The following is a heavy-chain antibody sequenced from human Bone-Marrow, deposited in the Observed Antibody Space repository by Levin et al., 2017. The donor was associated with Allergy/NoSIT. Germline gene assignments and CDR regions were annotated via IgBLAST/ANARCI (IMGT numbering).Heavy chain of an antibody. D-gene: IGHD3-22*01. CDR1: GFSLSTAGTC. Sequence: QTLSLTCTFSGFSLSTAGTCVTWIRQPPGKALEWLALIDWADDKYYNTSLKTRVTLSKDTSKDQVVLTMTNMDPVDTATYYCARIKVYSSGCPRFNYGLDVWGQGATVTVSS. J-gene: IGHJ6*02. V-gene: IGHV2-70*01. CDR3: ARIKVYSSGCPRFNYGLDV. CDR2: IDWADDK.